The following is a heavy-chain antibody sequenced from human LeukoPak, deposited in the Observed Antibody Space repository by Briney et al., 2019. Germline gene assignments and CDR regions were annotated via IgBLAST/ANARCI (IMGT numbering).Heavy chain of an antibody. CDR1: GGSISSSSYY. Sequence: PSETLSLTCTVSGGSISSSSYYRGWIRQPPGKGLEWIGSIYYSGSTYYNPSLKSRVTISVDTSKNQFSLKLSSVTAADTAVYYCASTTVTTPFDYWGQGTLVTVSS. D-gene: IGHD4-11*01. CDR2: IYYSGST. CDR3: ASTTVTTPFDY. V-gene: IGHV4-39*01. J-gene: IGHJ4*02.